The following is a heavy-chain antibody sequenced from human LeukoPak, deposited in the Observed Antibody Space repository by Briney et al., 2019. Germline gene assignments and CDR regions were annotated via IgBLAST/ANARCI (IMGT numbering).Heavy chain of an antibody. J-gene: IGHJ6*02. CDR2: ISYDGSNK. CDR3: AREAVGFWSGYYTGYYYYGMDV. CDR1: GFTFSSYA. Sequence: GGSLRLSCAASGFTFSSYAMHWVRQAPGKGLEWVAVISYDGSNKYYADSVKGRFTISRDNSKNTLYLQMNSLRAEDTAVYYCAREAVGFWSGYYTGYYYYGMDVWGQGTTVTVSS. D-gene: IGHD3-3*01. V-gene: IGHV3-30-3*01.